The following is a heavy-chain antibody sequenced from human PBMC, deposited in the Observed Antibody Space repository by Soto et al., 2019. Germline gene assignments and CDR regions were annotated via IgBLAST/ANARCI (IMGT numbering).Heavy chain of an antibody. J-gene: IGHJ6*02. V-gene: IGHV4-4*07. Sequence: QVQLQESGPGLVKPWETLSLTCTVSGGSIFNYYWSWIRQPAGKGLEWIGRIYSSGGTNYDPSLKSRVTMSIDTSRKRFSLKLSSVTAADTAVYYCARGSVAGVDYCMAVWGQGTTVTVPS. CDR1: GGSIFNYY. D-gene: IGHD6-13*01. CDR3: ARGSVAGVDYCMAV. CDR2: IYSSGGT.